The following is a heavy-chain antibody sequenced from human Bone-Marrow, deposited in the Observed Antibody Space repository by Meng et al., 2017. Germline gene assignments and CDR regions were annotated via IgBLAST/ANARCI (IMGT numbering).Heavy chain of an antibody. CDR1: GGSISSSSYY. J-gene: IGHJ4*02. Sequence: RLQLQESGPGLVKPSETLSLTCTVAGGSISSSSYYWGWIRQPPGKGLEWIGSIYYSGSTYYNPSLKSRVTISVDTSKNQFSLKLSSVTAADTAVYYCAKTPKWELLVFDYWGQGTLVTVSS. CDR2: IYYSGST. V-gene: IGHV4-39*06. CDR3: AKTPKWELLVFDY. D-gene: IGHD1-26*01.